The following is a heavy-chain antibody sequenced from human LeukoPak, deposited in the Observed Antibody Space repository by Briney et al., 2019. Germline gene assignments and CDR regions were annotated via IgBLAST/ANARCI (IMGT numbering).Heavy chain of an antibody. V-gene: IGHV3-30*02. Sequence: GGSLRLSCAASGFTFSSYGMHWVRQAPGKGLEWLAFIRYDGSNKYYADSVKGRFTISRDNSKNTLYLQMNSLRAEDTAVYYCAKDEYYYGSGPPHNWFDPWGQGTLVTVSS. CDR1: GFTFSSYG. J-gene: IGHJ5*02. D-gene: IGHD3-10*01. CDR3: AKDEYYYGSGPPHNWFDP. CDR2: IRYDGSNK.